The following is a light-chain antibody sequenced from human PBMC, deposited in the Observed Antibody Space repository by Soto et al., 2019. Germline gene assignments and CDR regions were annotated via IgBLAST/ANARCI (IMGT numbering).Light chain of an antibody. V-gene: IGLV2-14*01. CDR2: EVS. J-gene: IGLJ3*02. Sequence: QSALTQPASVSGSPGQSITISCTGTSSDVGGYNYVSWYQQHPGKAPKLMIYEVSNRPSGVSNRFSGSKSGNTASLTISGLQAEDEGDYYCRSYTSSSTLWVFGGGTKLTVL. CDR1: SSDVGGYNY. CDR3: RSYTSSSTLWV.